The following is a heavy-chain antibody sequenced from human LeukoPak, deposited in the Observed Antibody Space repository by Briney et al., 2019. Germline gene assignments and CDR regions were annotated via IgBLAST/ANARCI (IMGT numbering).Heavy chain of an antibody. V-gene: IGHV1-3*01. Sequence: EASVKVSCKASGYTFTSYGISWVRQAPGQGLEWMGWINAGNGNTKYSQKFQGRVTITRDTSASTAYMELSSLRSEDTAVYYCASNLFYGDHIPLFDYWGQGTLVTVSS. CDR2: INAGNGNT. CDR3: ASNLFYGDHIPLFDY. CDR1: GYTFTSYG. D-gene: IGHD4-17*01. J-gene: IGHJ4*02.